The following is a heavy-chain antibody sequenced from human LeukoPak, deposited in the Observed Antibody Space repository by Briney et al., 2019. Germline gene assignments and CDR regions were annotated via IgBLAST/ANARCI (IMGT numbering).Heavy chain of an antibody. J-gene: IGHJ4*02. V-gene: IGHV3-23*01. CDR2: ISGSTGST. Sequence: PGGSLRLSCAASGFTFSNYAMNWVRQAPGKGLEWVSLISGSTGSTYYADSVKGRFTISRDNSKNTLYLQMNSLRAEDTAVYYCARDETTGFDYWGQGTLVTVSS. CDR3: ARDETTGFDY. D-gene: IGHD1/OR15-1a*01. CDR1: GFTFSNYA.